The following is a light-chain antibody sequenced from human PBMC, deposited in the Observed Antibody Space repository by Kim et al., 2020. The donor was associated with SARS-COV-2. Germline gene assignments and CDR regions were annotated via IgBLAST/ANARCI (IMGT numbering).Light chain of an antibody. V-gene: IGKV3-15*01. CDR1: HGVYSN. J-gene: IGKJ4*01. CDR3: QQYNNWPPLT. Sequence: FPGERGTLAWRASHGVYSNLAWYQQKPGQAPRLLIYAASTRATGVPGRFSGSGSGTEFTLTISSLQSEDFAIYHCQQYNNWPPLTFGGGTKVDIK. CDR2: AAS.